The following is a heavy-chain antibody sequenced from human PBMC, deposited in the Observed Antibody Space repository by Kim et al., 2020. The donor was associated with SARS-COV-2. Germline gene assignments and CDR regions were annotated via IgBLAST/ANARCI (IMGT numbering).Heavy chain of an antibody. CDR2: IWYDGSNK. D-gene: IGHD3-22*01. CDR1: GFTFSSYG. CDR3: ARDNHSSGYGIDY. V-gene: IGHV3-33*01. Sequence: GGSLRLSCAASGFTFSSYGMHWVRQAPGKGLEWVAVIWYDGSNKYYADSVKGRFTISRDNSKNTLYLQMNSLRAEDTAVYYCARDNHSSGYGIDYWGQGTLVTVSS. J-gene: IGHJ4*02.